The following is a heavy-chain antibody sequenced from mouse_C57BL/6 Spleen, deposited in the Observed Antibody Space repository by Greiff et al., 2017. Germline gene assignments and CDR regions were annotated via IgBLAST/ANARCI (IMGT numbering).Heavy chain of an antibody. CDR1: GYAFSSSW. CDR2: IYPGDGDT. D-gene: IGHD2-14*01. Sequence: VQLVESGPELVKPGASVKISCKASGYAFSSSWMNWVKQRPGQGLEWIGRIYPGDGDTNYNGKFKGKATLTADKSSSTAYMQLSSLTSEDSAVYFCARLGYEKVFAYWGQGTLVTVSA. CDR3: ARLGYEKVFAY. V-gene: IGHV1-82*01. J-gene: IGHJ3*01.